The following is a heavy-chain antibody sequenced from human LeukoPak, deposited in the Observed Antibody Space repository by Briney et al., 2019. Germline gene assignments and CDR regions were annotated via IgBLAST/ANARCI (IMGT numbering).Heavy chain of an antibody. V-gene: IGHV7-4-1*02. Sequence: EASVKVSCKASGYTFTSYAMNWVRQAPGQGLEWMGWINTNTGNPTYAQGFTGRFVFSLDTSVSTAYLQISSLKAEDTAVYYCASQIYHCSSTSCFGGYYMDVWGKGTTVTVSS. CDR3: ASQIYHCSSTSCFGGYYMDV. CDR1: GYTFTSYA. J-gene: IGHJ6*03. D-gene: IGHD2-2*01. CDR2: INTNTGNP.